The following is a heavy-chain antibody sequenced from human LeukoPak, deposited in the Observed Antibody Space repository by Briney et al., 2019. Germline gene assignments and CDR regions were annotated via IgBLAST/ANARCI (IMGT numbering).Heavy chain of an antibody. Sequence: GGSLRLSCAASGFTFSSYWMSWVRQAPGKGLEWVANIKQDGSEKYYVDSVKGRFTISRDNAKNSLYLQMNSLRAEDTAVYYCARVYCSGGSCYLGGGYFDYWGQGTLVTVSS. D-gene: IGHD2-15*01. CDR3: ARVYCSGGSCYLGGGYFDY. CDR2: IKQDGSEK. J-gene: IGHJ4*02. CDR1: GFTFSSYW. V-gene: IGHV3-7*01.